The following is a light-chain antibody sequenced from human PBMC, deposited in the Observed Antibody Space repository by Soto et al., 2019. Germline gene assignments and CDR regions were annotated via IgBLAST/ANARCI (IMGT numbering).Light chain of an antibody. CDR1: SSDVGDSNY. J-gene: IGLJ2*01. CDR2: EVS. CDR3: SSNAGSNNLV. Sequence: QSALTQPPSASGTPGQSVTIPCTGTSSDVGDSNYVSWYQQHPGKAPKLMIYEVSRRPSVVPDRFSGSKSGNTASLTVSGLQAEDEADYYCSSNAGSNNLVFGGGTKLTVL. V-gene: IGLV2-8*01.